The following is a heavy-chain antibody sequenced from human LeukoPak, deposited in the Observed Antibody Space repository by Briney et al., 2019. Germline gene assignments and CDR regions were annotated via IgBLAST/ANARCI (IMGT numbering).Heavy chain of an antibody. D-gene: IGHD6-13*01. CDR2: IRYEGSNK. Sequence: GGSLRLSCAASGFIFRSYGMHWVRQAPGRGLEWVAFIRYEGSNKYYADSVKGRFTIARDNSKSTLYLQMNSLRAEDTAVYYCAKHSGPTIAAAGEFDYWGQGTLVTVSS. V-gene: IGHV3-30*02. J-gene: IGHJ4*02. CDR1: GFIFRSYG. CDR3: AKHSGPTIAAAGEFDY.